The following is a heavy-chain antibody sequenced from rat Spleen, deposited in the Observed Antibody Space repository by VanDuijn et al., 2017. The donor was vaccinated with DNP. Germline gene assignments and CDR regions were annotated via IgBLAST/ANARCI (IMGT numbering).Heavy chain of an antibody. Sequence: QVQLQQSGAELAKPGSSVKISCKASGYTFTSYFISWIRQTTGQGLEYIGHINTGSGGINYNEKFKGKATLTVDKSSNTAFMQLSSLTPDDSAVYYCSREDTYYGYNYFDYWGQGVMVTVSS. CDR3: SREDTYYGYNYFDY. V-gene: IGHV1-43*01. J-gene: IGHJ2*01. CDR2: INTGSGGI. D-gene: IGHD1-6*01. CDR1: GYTFTSYF.